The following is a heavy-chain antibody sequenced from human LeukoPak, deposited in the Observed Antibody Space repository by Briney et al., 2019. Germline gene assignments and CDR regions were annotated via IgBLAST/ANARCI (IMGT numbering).Heavy chain of an antibody. J-gene: IGHJ3*02. V-gene: IGHV6-1*01. CDR1: GDSVSNNNAA. Sequence: SQTLSLTCAISGDSVSNNNAAWNWIRQSPSRGLEWLGRTYYRSKWYTDYAVSVSSRITINPDASKNQFSLQLNSVTPEDAAVYYCASSSLRGSDAFDIWGQGTMVTVSS. CDR2: TYYRSKWYT. D-gene: IGHD3-16*01. CDR3: ASSSLRGSDAFDI.